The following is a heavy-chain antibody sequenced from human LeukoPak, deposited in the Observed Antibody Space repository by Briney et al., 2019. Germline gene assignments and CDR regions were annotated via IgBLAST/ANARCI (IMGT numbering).Heavy chain of an antibody. V-gene: IGHV4-59*01. CDR2: IYYSGST. CDR3: ARGMTTVRSNYFDY. J-gene: IGHJ4*02. CDR1: GGSISSYY. D-gene: IGHD4-17*01. Sequence: SETLSLTCTVSGGSISSYYWSWIRQPPGKGLEWIGYIYYSGSTNYNPSLKSRVTISVDTSKNQFSLKLSSVTAADTAVYYCARGMTTVRSNYFDYWGQGTLVTVSS.